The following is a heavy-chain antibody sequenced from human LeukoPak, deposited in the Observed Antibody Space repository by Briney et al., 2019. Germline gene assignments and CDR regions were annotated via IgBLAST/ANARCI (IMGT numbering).Heavy chain of an antibody. CDR2: IYYSGST. V-gene: IGHV4-39*01. CDR1: GGSISSSSYY. J-gene: IGHJ6*02. D-gene: IGHD3-3*01. Sequence: SGTLSLTCTVSGGSISSSSYYWGWIRQPPGKGLEWIGSIYYSGSTYYNPSLKSRVTISVDTSKNQFSLKLSSVTAADTAVYYCARAEWVGYYYGMDVWGQGTTVTVSS. CDR3: ARAEWVGYYYGMDV.